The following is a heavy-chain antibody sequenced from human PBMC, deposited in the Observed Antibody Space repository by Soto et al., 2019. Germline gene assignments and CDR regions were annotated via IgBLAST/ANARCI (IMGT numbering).Heavy chain of an antibody. CDR3: ARASTWGTGYYFAY. D-gene: IGHD7-27*01. V-gene: IGHV4-59*01. J-gene: IGHJ4*02. CDR1: GGSISSYY. CDR2: FYSSGST. Sequence: SETLSLTCTVYGGSISSYYWSWIRQPPGKRLEWVGYFYSSGSTNYDPSLKSRVTISVDTSKNQFSLRLTSVTAADTAVYYCARASTWGTGYYFAYWGQGTLVTVCS.